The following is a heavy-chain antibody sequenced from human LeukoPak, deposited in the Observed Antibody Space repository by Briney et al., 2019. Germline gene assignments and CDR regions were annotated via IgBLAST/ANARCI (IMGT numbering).Heavy chain of an antibody. CDR1: GFTFDDYA. D-gene: IGHD3-3*01. Sequence: GGSLRLSCAASGFTFDDYAMHWVRQAPGKGLEWVSGISWNSGSIGYADSVKGRFTISRDNAKNSLYLQMNSLRAEDTALYYCAKATYYDFWSGYPDYWGQGTLATVSS. V-gene: IGHV3-9*01. J-gene: IGHJ4*02. CDR3: AKATYYDFWSGYPDY. CDR2: ISWNSGSI.